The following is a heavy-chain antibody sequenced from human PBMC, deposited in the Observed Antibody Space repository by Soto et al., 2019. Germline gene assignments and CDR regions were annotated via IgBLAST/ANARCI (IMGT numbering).Heavy chain of an antibody. CDR2: INPNSGGT. CDR1: GYSFTSHY. CDR3: ALEDYYYSSGYSTKRNLDI. J-gene: IGHJ3*02. Sequence: EASVKVSCKAIGYSFTSHYMHWVRQAPGQGLEWMGWINPNSGGTNYAQKFQGWVTMTRDTSISTAYMELSRLRSDDTAVYYCALEDYYYSSGYSTKRNLDICGQGTMVTVSS. V-gene: IGHV1-2*04. D-gene: IGHD3-22*01.